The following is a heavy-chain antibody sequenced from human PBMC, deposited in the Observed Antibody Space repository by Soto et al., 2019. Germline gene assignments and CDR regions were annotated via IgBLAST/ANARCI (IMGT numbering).Heavy chain of an antibody. V-gene: IGHV4-38-2*01. CDR3: ARFRGYCTTGKCAADW. D-gene: IGHD2-8*01. J-gene: IGHJ4*02. CDR1: GDLSSSRVR. Sequence: SVTMSLTCAFAGDLSSSRVRWGLIRQHPGKGLEWVGNVFHSGRASYNPSLKSRVTMWVDTSKNQFSMNLKSVTAADTAIYYCARFRGYCTTGKCAADWWGQGTLVTVSS. CDR2: VFHSGRA.